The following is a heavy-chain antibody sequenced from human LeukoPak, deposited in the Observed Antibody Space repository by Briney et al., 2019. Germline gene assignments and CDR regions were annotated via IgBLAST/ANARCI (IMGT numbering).Heavy chain of an antibody. CDR1: RVTFRGYN. CDR3: SKRGINY. CDR2: ISSSSRSM. Sequence: GGSLRLSCVASRVTFRGYNMDRVRQAPGKGLEWVSYISSSSRSMYYADSVKGRFTISRDNAKNSLYLQMNSLRDEDTAVYYCSKRGINYWGQGTLVTVSS. J-gene: IGHJ4*02. V-gene: IGHV3-48*02. D-gene: IGHD7-27*01.